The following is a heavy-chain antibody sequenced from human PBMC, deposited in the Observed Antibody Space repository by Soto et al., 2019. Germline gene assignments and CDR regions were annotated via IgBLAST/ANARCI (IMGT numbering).Heavy chain of an antibody. Sequence: QVQLQESGPGLVKPSQTLSLTCTVSGGSISSGGYYWSWIRQHPGKGLEWIGYIYYSGSTYYNPSLKSRVTISVDTSKNQFSLKLSSVTAADTAVYYCARDRVEGFGGGGRFDPWGQGTLVTVSS. CDR3: ARDRVEGFGGGGRFDP. J-gene: IGHJ5*02. CDR1: GGSISSGGYY. CDR2: IYYSGST. D-gene: IGHD3-10*01. V-gene: IGHV4-31*03.